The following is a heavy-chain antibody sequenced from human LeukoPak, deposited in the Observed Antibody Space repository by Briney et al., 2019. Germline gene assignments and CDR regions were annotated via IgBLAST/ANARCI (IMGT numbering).Heavy chain of an antibody. CDR2: INHGGST. V-gene: IGHV4-30-2*01. D-gene: IGHD6-13*01. J-gene: IGHJ3*02. CDR3: ARPTAYSRFNAFDI. CDR1: GGSISSGGYS. Sequence: ASQTLSLTCAVSGGSISSGGYSWSWIRQPPGKGLEWIADINHGGSTNYNPSLKSRVTISVDTSKSQFSLKLSSVTAADTAVYYCARPTAYSRFNAFDIWGQGTVVTVSS.